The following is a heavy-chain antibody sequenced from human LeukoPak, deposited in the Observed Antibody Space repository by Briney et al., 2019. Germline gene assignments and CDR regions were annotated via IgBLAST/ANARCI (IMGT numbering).Heavy chain of an antibody. CDR2: ISAYNGNT. V-gene: IGHV1-18*01. CDR3: ARDSGGGYDSPYWFDP. CDR1: GYTFTSYG. J-gene: IGHJ5*02. Sequence: ASVKVSCKASGYTFTSYGISWVRQAPGQGLEWMGWISAYNGNTNYAQKLQGRVTMTTDTSTSTAYMELRSLRSEDTAVYYCARDSGGGYDSPYWFDPWGQGTLVTVSS. D-gene: IGHD5-12*01.